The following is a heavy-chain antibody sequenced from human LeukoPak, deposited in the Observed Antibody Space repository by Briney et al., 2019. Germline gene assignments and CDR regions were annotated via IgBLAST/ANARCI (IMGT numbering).Heavy chain of an antibody. V-gene: IGHV1-8*02. Sequence: ASVKVSCKASGYTFTGYYMHWVRQAPGQGLEWMGWINPNSGNTGYAQKFQGRVTMTRNTSISTAYMELSSLRSEDTAVYYCARPLGLWFGELLPEYFQHWGQGTLVTVSS. CDR3: ARPLGLWFGELLPEYFQH. J-gene: IGHJ1*01. CDR1: GYTFTGYY. CDR2: INPNSGNT. D-gene: IGHD3-10*01.